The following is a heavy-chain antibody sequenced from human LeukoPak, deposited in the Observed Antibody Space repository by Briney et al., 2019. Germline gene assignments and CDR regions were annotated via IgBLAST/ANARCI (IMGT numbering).Heavy chain of an antibody. CDR3: AKGPSGSYYYFDY. J-gene: IGHJ4*02. V-gene: IGHV3-74*01. D-gene: IGHD1-26*01. CDR2: ISTDGSST. Sequence: GGSLRLSCAASGFTFSIFWMHWVRQAPGKGLVWVSRISTDGSSTSYADSVKGRFTISRDNAKNSLYLQMNSLRAEDTALYYCAKGPSGSYYYFDYWGQGTLVTVSS. CDR1: GFTFSIFW.